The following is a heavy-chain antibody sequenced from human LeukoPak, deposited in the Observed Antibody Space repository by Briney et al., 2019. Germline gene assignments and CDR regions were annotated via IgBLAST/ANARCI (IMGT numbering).Heavy chain of an antibody. D-gene: IGHD6-19*01. CDR1: GGSISSDSYF. V-gene: IGHV4-61*02. CDR2: IYTTGST. Sequence: SQTLSLTCTVSGGSISSDSYFWTWIRQPAGKGLEWIGRIYTTGSTNYNPSLKSRVTISVDTSKNQLSLRLSSVTAADTAVYYCARGVSDFHYWGQGTLVTVSS. CDR3: ARGVSDFHY. J-gene: IGHJ4*02.